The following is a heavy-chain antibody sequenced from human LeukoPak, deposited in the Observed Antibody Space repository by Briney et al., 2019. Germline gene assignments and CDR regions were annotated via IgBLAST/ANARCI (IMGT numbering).Heavy chain of an antibody. V-gene: IGHV3-30*18. CDR3: AKGEGDYDSSGPDY. J-gene: IGHJ4*02. Sequence: GGSLRLSCAASGFTFSSYGMHWVRQAPGKGLEGGAVISYDGSNKYYADSVKGRFTISRDNSKNTLYLQMNSLRAEDTAVYYCAKGEGDYDSSGPDYWGQGTLVTVSS. CDR2: ISYDGSNK. CDR1: GFTFSSYG. D-gene: IGHD3-22*01.